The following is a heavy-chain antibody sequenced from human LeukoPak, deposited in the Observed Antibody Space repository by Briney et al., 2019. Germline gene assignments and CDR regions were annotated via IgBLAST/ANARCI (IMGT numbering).Heavy chain of an antibody. D-gene: IGHD3-22*01. CDR1: GGSISSGSYY. V-gene: IGHV4-61*02. Sequence: SQTLSLTCTVSGGSISSGSYYWSWIRQSGGKGLEWNGRISTRGSSNYNPSLKSRVTISVDTSKNQFSLKLSSVTAADTAVYYCARAVYYDSSGYSDYYYYYMDVWGKGTTVTISS. CDR2: ISTRGSS. J-gene: IGHJ6*03. CDR3: ARAVYYDSSGYSDYYYYYMDV.